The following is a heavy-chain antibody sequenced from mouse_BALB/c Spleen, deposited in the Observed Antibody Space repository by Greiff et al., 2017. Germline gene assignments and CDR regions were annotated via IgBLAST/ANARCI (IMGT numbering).Heavy chain of an antibody. CDR1: GFAFSSYD. D-gene: IGHD2-10*01. Sequence: EVKVVESGGGLVKPGGSLKLSCAASGFAFSSYDMSWVRQTPEKRLEWVAYISSGGGSTYYPDTVKGRFTISRDNAKNTLYLQMSSLKSEDTAMYYCARHPTYWGQGTTLTVSS. V-gene: IGHV5-12-1*01. J-gene: IGHJ2*01. CDR3: ARHPTY. CDR2: ISSGGGST.